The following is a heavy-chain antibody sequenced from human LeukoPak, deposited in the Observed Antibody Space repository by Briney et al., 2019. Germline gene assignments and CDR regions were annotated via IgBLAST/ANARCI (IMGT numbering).Heavy chain of an antibody. CDR1: GFTLSTYG. CDR2: IRGSGDYT. V-gene: IGHV3-23*01. Sequence: GGSLRLSCAASGFTLSTYGMTWVRQAPGKGLEWVSSIRGSGDYTDYADSVRGRFTISRDNSKNTLHLHMNSLSAEDTAVYFCGRDPSGDYVGAFEFWGQGTLVTVSS. D-gene: IGHD4-17*01. CDR3: GRDPSGDYVGAFEF. J-gene: IGHJ3*01.